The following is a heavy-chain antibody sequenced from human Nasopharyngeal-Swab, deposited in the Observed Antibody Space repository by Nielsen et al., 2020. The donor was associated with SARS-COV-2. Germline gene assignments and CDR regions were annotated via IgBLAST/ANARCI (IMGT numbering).Heavy chain of an antibody. D-gene: IGHD3-9*01. CDR3: ARDGRLRYFDWSYYYYGMDV. Sequence: GESLKISCAASGFTFSSYEMNWVRQAPGKGLEWVSYISSSGSTIYYADSVKGRFTISRDNAKNSLYLQMNSLGAEDTAVYYCARDGRLRYFDWSYYYYGMDVWGQGTTVTVSS. V-gene: IGHV3-48*03. J-gene: IGHJ6*02. CDR2: ISSSGSTI. CDR1: GFTFSSYE.